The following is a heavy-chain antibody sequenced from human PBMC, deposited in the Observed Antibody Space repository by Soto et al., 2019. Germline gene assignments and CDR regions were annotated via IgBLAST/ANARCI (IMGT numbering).Heavy chain of an antibody. CDR2: RSYDGISK. CDR3: AHVDDIVSGPNRD. J-gene: IGHJ4*02. D-gene: IGHD2-15*01. Sequence: PGGSLRLSCAASGFTFSSYTLPCVSQAPCKGLEWLAVRSYDGISKYYADSVKGRFTISRDDSKHTLYLQMNSLRAEDTAVYYCAHVDDIVSGPNRDSGQGSLVTVCS. V-gene: IGHV3-30-3*01. CDR1: GFTFSSYT.